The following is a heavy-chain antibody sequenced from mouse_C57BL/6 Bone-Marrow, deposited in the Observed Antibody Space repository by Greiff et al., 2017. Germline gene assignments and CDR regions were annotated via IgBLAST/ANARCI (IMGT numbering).Heavy chain of an antibody. CDR1: GFNIKDYY. Sequence: EVQLQESGAELVKPGASVKLSCTASGFNIKDYYMHWVKQRTEQGLEWIGRIDPEDGETKYAPKFQCKATITADTSSNTAYLQLSSLTSEDTAVYYCARGTVVAYYFDYWGQGTTLTVSS. J-gene: IGHJ2*01. V-gene: IGHV14-2*01. CDR3: ARGTVVAYYFDY. CDR2: IDPEDGET. D-gene: IGHD1-1*01.